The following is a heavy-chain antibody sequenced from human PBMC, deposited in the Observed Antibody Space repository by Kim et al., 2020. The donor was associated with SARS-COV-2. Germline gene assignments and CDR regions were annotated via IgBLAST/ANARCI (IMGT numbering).Heavy chain of an antibody. CDR2: IVQSGTT. D-gene: IGHD3-16*01. CDR1: GGSISDSS. V-gene: IGHV4-59*13. CDR3: ARGDLGNSAYLAGV. Sequence: SETLSLTCTVSGGSISDSSWSWIRQVPGKGLEWIGYIVQSGTTNHNPSLQGRVTISVDKSKGEVYLRLSAVTAADTAVIYCARGDLGNSAYLAGVWGPGTLVTVSS. J-gene: IGHJ4*01.